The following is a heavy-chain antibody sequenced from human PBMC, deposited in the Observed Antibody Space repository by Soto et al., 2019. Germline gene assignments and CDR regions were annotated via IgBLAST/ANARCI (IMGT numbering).Heavy chain of an antibody. D-gene: IGHD4-17*01. CDR2: IWYDGSNK. J-gene: IGHJ4*02. CDR3: ARDQGVTTPFDY. Sequence: QVQLVESEGGVVQPGRSLRLSCAASGFTFSSYGMHWVRQAPGKGLEWVAVIWYDGSNKYYADSVKGRFTISRDNSKNTLYLQMNSLRAEDTAVYYCARDQGVTTPFDYWGQGTLVTVSS. CDR1: GFTFSSYG. V-gene: IGHV3-33*01.